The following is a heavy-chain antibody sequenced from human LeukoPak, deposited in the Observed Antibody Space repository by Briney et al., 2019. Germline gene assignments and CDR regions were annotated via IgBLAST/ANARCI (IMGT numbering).Heavy chain of an antibody. Sequence: GGSLRLSCGASGFTFSSYAMSWVRQAPGKGLEWVSGISGSGGSTYYADSVKGRFTISRDSSKNTPYLQMNSLRAEDTALYYCAKDSVTTVVTPSYGMDVWGQGTTVTVSS. CDR2: ISGSGGST. CDR3: AKDSVTTVVTPSYGMDV. J-gene: IGHJ6*02. D-gene: IGHD4-17*01. V-gene: IGHV3-23*01. CDR1: GFTFSSYA.